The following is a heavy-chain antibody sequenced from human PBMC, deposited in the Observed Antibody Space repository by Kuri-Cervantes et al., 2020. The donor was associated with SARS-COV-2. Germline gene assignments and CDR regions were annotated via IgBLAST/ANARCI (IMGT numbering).Heavy chain of an antibody. V-gene: IGHV4-34*01. CDR1: GGSFSGYY. Sequence: GSLRLSCAVYGGSFSGYYWSWIRQPPGKGLEWIGEINHSGSTNYNPSLKSRVTISVDTSKNQFSLKLSSVTAADTAVYYCARLTGYSGYDYSFGYFDYWGQGTLVTVSS. CDR2: INHSGST. D-gene: IGHD5-12*01. J-gene: IGHJ4*02. CDR3: ARLTGYSGYDYSFGYFDY.